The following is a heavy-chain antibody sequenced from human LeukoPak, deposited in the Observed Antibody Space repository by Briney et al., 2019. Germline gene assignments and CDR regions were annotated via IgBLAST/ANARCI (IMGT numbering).Heavy chain of an antibody. CDR2: IRSRGYGGPT. V-gene: IGHV3-49*04. Sequence: GGSLRLSCTASGFTFGDYTMNWVRQAPGKGLEWLGFIRSRGYGGPTEYAASVKGRFSISRDDSRSIAYLQMNSLKTEDTAVYYCSRGRSSNWERRYNYNYYMDVWGKGTTVTISS. D-gene: IGHD6-13*01. CDR1: GFTFGDYT. J-gene: IGHJ6*03. CDR3: SRGRSSNWERRYNYNYYMDV.